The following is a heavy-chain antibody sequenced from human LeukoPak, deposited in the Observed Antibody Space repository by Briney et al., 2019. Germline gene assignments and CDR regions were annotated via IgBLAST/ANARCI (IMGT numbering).Heavy chain of an antibody. CDR1: GFTFRSYG. V-gene: IGHV3-30*02. D-gene: IGHD4-17*01. CDR2: VRFDGSNT. CDR3: AKGDSGDYAPALHS. J-gene: IGHJ4*02. Sequence: GGSLRLSCAASGFTFRSYGMHWVRQAPGKGLEWVGFVRFDGSNTLFADSVKGRFTISRDNSKNTVSLEMSSLRPEDTAVYYCAKGDSGDYAPALHSWGQGTLVTVSS.